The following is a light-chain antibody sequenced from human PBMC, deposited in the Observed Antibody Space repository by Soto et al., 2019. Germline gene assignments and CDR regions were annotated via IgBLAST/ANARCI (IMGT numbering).Light chain of an antibody. J-gene: IGKJ4*01. CDR2: AAS. V-gene: IGKV1-39*01. Sequence: DIQMTQSPNSLSASVEDRVTITCRASQRIGIYLNWYQQKSGNAPKLLIYAASSLQSGVPSRFSGSGSGTDFTLTISSLQPEDFATYYCQQTYRAPLTFGGGTKVDIK. CDR1: QRIGIY. CDR3: QQTYRAPLT.